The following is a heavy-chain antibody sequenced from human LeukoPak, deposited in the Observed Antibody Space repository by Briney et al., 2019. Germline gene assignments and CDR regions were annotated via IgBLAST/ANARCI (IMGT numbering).Heavy chain of an antibody. Sequence: SETLSLTCAVYGGSFSGYYWSWIRQPPGKGLEWIGEINHSGSTNHNPSLKSRVTISVDTSKNQFSLKLSSVTAADTAVYYCARSLRPFFGWFDPWGQGTLVTVSS. CDR2: INHSGST. CDR3: ARSLRPFFGWFDP. D-gene: IGHD3-3*01. J-gene: IGHJ5*02. CDR1: GGSFSGYY. V-gene: IGHV4-34*01.